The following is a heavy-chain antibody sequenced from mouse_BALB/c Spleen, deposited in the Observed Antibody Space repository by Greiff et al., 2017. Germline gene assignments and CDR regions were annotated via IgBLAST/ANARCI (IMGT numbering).Heavy chain of an antibody. CDR3: ARDRGLGLRYDY. D-gene: IGHD1-1*01. CDR1: GFTFSSYA. CDR2: ISSGGSYT. J-gene: IGHJ2*01. Sequence: EVKVVESGGGLVKPGGSLKLSCAASGFTFSSYAMSWVRQSPEKRLEWVAEISSGGSYTYYPDTVTGRFTISRDNAKNTLYLEMSSLRSEDTAMYYCARDRGLGLRYDYWGQGTTLTVSS. V-gene: IGHV5-9-4*01.